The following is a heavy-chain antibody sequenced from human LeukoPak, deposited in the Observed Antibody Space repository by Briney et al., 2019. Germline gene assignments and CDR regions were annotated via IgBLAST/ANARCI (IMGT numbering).Heavy chain of an antibody. J-gene: IGHJ4*02. V-gene: IGHV4-59*12. Sequence: PSETLSLTCSVSGGSISNYYWSWIRQPPGKGLEWMGYVFYSGSTNYNPSLKSRVTITVDTSKNKFSLNLISVTAADTTVFYCARGRGSGNYWGEGTLVTGSS. D-gene: IGHD3-10*01. CDR3: ARGRGSGNY. CDR1: GGSISNYY. CDR2: VFYSGST.